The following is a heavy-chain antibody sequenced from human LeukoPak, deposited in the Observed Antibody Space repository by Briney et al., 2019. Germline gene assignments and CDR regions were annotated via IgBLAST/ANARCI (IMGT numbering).Heavy chain of an antibody. CDR1: KFTFRNYD. CDR2: IKKDGSEE. CDR3: ATYDNWVAGDV. Sequence: PGGSLRLSCAASKFTFRNYDMSWVRQAPGKGLEWVANIKKDGSEEHYVDSVKGRFTVSRDNAKNSLFLHMNSLRVEDTAVYYCATYDNWVAGDVWGQGTSVSVSS. V-gene: IGHV3-7*01. J-gene: IGHJ6*02. D-gene: IGHD1-1*01.